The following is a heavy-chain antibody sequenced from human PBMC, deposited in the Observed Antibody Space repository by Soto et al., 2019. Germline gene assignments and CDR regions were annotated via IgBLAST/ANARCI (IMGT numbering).Heavy chain of an antibody. D-gene: IGHD6-13*01. J-gene: IGHJ3*02. CDR1: GCTFSSHC. V-gene: IGHV3-7*01. CDR2: IKQDGSEK. Sequence: GVPLRLSWAASGCTFSSHCMSWIRQAQGKGLEWVANIKQDGSEKYYVDSVKGRFTISRDNAKNSLYLQMNSLRAEDTAVYYCARDKIAAAAGTGPHDAFDIWGQGTMVTVSS. CDR3: ARDKIAAAAGTGPHDAFDI.